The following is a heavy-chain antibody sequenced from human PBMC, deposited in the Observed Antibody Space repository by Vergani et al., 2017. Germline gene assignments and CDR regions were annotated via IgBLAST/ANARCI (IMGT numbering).Heavy chain of an antibody. CDR3: ARGDYYDSSGFFDY. CDR2: IYYSGST. D-gene: IGHD3-22*01. V-gene: IGHV4-59*12. CDR1: GGSIRSYY. Sequence: QVQLQQWGPGLVKPSETLSLTCTVSGGSIRSYYWSWIRQPPGKGLEWIGYIYYSGSTNYNPSLKSRVTISVDTSKNQFSLKLSSVTAADTAVYYCARGDYYDSSGFFDYWGQGTLVTVSS. J-gene: IGHJ4*02.